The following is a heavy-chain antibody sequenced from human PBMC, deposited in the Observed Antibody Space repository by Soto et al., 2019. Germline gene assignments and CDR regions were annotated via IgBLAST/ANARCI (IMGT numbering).Heavy chain of an antibody. V-gene: IGHV3-23*01. Sequence: GGSLRLSCAASGFTFSSYAMSWVRQAPGKGLEWVSSISASGGTANLADSVEGRCTISRDNSKSTLYLQMNSLRAEDTAVYYCARDPFGGGDEDFDYWGQGTPVTVSS. J-gene: IGHJ4*02. CDR2: ISASGGTA. D-gene: IGHD2-21*02. CDR3: ARDPFGGGDEDFDY. CDR1: GFTFSSYA.